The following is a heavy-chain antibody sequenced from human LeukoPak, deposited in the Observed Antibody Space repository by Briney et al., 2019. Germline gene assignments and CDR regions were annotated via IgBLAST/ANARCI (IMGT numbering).Heavy chain of an antibody. D-gene: IGHD6-13*01. J-gene: IGHJ4*02. CDR1: GGYISSYY. V-gene: IGHV4-59*08. CDR2: IYYSGNT. Sequence: SETLSLTCTVSGGYISSYYWSWIRQPPGKGLEWIGYIYYSGNTKYNPSLKSRVTTSEDTSKNQFSLTLSSVAAADTAMYYCARHSGSSWSYFDHWGQGILVTVSS. CDR3: ARHSGSSWSYFDH.